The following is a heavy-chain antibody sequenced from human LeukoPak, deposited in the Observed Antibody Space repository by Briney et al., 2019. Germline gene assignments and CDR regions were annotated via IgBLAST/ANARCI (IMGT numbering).Heavy chain of an antibody. Sequence: ASVKVSCKAPGYTFTSYYMHWVRQAPGQGLEWMGIINPSGGSTSYAQKFQGRVTMTRDMSTSTVYMELSSLRSEDTAVYYCARVSWFPGTSYYYMDVWGKGTTVTVSS. J-gene: IGHJ6*03. CDR3: ARVSWFPGTSYYYMDV. D-gene: IGHD1-1*01. CDR1: GYTFTSYY. CDR2: INPSGGST. V-gene: IGHV1-46*01.